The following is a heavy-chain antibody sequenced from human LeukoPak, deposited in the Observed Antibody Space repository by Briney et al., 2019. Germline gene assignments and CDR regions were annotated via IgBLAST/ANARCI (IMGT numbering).Heavy chain of an antibody. CDR3: ARGLWGWLQLNPPDY. CDR1: GYTFTSYY. Sequence: RASVKVSCKASGYTFTSYYMHWVRQAPGQGLEWMGIINPSGGSTSYAQKFQGRVTMTRDTSTSTVYMELSSLRSEDTAVYYCARGLWGWLQLNPPDYWGQGTLVTVSS. CDR2: INPSGGST. V-gene: IGHV1-46*01. J-gene: IGHJ4*02. D-gene: IGHD5-24*01.